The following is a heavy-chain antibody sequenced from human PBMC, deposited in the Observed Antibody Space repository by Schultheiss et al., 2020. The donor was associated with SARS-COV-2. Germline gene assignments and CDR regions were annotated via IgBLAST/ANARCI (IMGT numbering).Heavy chain of an antibody. D-gene: IGHD1-14*01. Sequence: GGSLRLSCSASGFTFSTYAMHWVRQVSGKGLEYVSAISSNGDITYDADSVKGRFTISRDNAKNSLYLQMNSLRAEDTAVYYCARDLRIAGGLLFDYWGQGTLVTVSS. CDR1: GFTFSTYA. V-gene: IGHV3-64*04. CDR2: ISSNGDIT. J-gene: IGHJ4*02. CDR3: ARDLRIAGGLLFDY.